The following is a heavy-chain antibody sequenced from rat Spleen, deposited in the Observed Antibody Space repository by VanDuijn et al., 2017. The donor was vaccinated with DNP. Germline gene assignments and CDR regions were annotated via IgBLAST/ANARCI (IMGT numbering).Heavy chain of an antibody. CDR2: VTSSGGST. CDR1: GITFNNYW. Sequence: EVQLVESGGDLVQPGRSLKLSCVASGITFNNYWMTWIRQVPGKGLEWVASVTSSGGSTYYPDSVKGRFTISRENAKRTLYLQMDGLRSEDTATYYCATPAHYGYKGDYWGQGVLVTVSS. CDR3: ATPAHYGYKGDY. D-gene: IGHD1-6*01. V-gene: IGHV5-31*01. J-gene: IGHJ2*01.